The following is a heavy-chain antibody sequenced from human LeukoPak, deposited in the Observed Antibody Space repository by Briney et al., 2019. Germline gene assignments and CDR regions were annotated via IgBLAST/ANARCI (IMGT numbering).Heavy chain of an antibody. CDR1: GFTFSSSA. J-gene: IGHJ4*02. CDR2: INHSGSN. V-gene: IGHV4-34*01. Sequence: GSLRLSCAASGFTFSSSAMSWIRQPPGKGLEWVGEINHSGSNNYNPSLKSRVTISVDTSKNQFSLKLSAVTAADAAVYYCARERIAVAGTDYWGQGTLVTVSS. D-gene: IGHD6-19*01. CDR3: ARERIAVAGTDY.